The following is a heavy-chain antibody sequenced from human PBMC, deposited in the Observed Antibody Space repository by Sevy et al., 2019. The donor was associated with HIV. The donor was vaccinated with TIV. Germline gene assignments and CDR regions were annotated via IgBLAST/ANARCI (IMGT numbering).Heavy chain of an antibody. CDR2: VNSDGGDT. V-gene: IGHV3-74*01. J-gene: IGHJ4*02. D-gene: IGHD6-13*01. CDR3: VAANSWEDY. Sequence: GGSLRLSCEGSGYTFSNYWMHWVRQAPGKGLEWVSRVNSDGGDTAYADSVKGRFTISRDNVENTMSLQMNSLRVEDTGLYYCVAANSWEDYWGQGTQVTVSS. CDR1: GYTFSNYW.